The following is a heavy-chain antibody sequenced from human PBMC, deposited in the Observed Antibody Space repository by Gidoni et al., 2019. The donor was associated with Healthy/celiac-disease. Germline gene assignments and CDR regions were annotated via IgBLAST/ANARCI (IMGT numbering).Heavy chain of an antibody. J-gene: IGHJ4*02. Sequence: EVQLVESGGGLVQPGGSLRLSCAASGFTFSSYSMNWVRQAPGKGLEWVSYISSSSSTIYYADSVKGRFTISRDNAKNSLYLQMNSLRAEDTAVYYCARRVYGGWHYFDYWGQGTLVTVSS. CDR2: ISSSSSTI. V-gene: IGHV3-48*01. D-gene: IGHD4-17*01. CDR3: ARRVYGGWHYFDY. CDR1: GFTFSSYS.